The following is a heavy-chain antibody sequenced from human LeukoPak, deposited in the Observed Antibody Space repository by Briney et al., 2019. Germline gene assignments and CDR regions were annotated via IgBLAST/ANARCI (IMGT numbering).Heavy chain of an antibody. V-gene: IGHV1-2*02. CDR2: INPNSGGT. CDR3: ARGQYYDFWSGYYYSPHFDY. Sequence: GASVKVSCKASGYTFTGYNIHWVRQAPGQGLEWMGWINPNSGGTNYAQKFQGRVPMTRDTSISTAYMELNRLRSDDTAVYYCARGQYYDFWSGYYYSPHFDYWGQGTLVTVSS. J-gene: IGHJ4*02. D-gene: IGHD3-3*01. CDR1: GYTFTGYN.